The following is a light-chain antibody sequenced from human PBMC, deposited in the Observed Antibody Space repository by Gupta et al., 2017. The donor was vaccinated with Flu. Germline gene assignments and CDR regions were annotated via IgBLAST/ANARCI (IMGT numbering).Light chain of an antibody. V-gene: IGKV3-15*01. CDR3: QQYSNWPPWT. CDR1: QSVSSY. Sequence: DIVMTQSPATLSVSPGERATLSCRASQSVSSYLAWYQQKPGQAPRLLIYGASTRATGIPARFSGSGSGTEFTLTISSLQSEDFAVYYCQQYSNWPPWTFGQGTKVEIK. J-gene: IGKJ1*01. CDR2: GAS.